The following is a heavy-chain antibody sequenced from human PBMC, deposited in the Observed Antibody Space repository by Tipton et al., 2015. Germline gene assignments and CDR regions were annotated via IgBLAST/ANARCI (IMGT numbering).Heavy chain of an antibody. Sequence: GLVKPSQTLSLTCGISGDSVSSDRAAWNWIRQSPSRGLEWLGRTYYRSKWNNDYAVSVKSRIAINPDTSKNQFSLQLNSVTPEDTAVYYCAREKRGGGVFDYWGQGTLVTVSS. CDR2: TYYRSKWNN. V-gene: IGHV6-1*01. J-gene: IGHJ4*02. D-gene: IGHD1-26*01. CDR3: AREKRGGGVFDY. CDR1: GDSVSSDRAA.